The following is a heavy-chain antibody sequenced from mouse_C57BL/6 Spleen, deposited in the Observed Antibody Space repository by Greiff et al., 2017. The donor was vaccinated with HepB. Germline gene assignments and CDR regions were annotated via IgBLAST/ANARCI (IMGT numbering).Heavy chain of an antibody. D-gene: IGHD4-1*01. CDR2: INPNNGGT. CDR3: ARRANWGFDY. Sequence: EVQLQQSGPELVKPGASVKISCKASGYTFTDYYMNWVKQSHGKSLEWIGDINPNNGGTSYNQKFKGKAKLTVDKSSSTAYMELRSLTSEDSAVYYCARRANWGFDYWGQGTTLTVSS. V-gene: IGHV1-26*01. J-gene: IGHJ2*01. CDR1: GYTFTDYY.